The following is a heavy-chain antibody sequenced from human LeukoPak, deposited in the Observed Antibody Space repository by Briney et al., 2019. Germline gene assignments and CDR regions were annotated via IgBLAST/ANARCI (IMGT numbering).Heavy chain of an antibody. CDR3: AKDGGDGSYFDY. CDR1: GFTFSDYY. J-gene: IGHJ4*02. CDR2: ISGSGGST. Sequence: GGSLRLSCAASGFTFSDYYMSWVRQAPGKGLEWVSAISGSGGSTYYADSVKGRFTISRDNSKNTLYLQMNSLRAEDTAVYYCAKDGGDGSYFDYWGQGTLVTVSS. V-gene: IGHV3-23*01. D-gene: IGHD3-3*01.